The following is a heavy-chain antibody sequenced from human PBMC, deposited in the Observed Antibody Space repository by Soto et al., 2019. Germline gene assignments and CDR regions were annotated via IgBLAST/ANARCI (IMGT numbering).Heavy chain of an antibody. J-gene: IGHJ4*02. CDR2: IFHSGST. CDR1: GGSIRSNNR. D-gene: IGHD1-26*01. V-gene: IGHV4-4*02. Sequence: PSETLSLTCAVSGGSIRSNNRWSWVRQPPGKGLEWIGEIFHSGSTNYNPSLKARVTISVDKSKNQFSLKLRSVTAADTAVYYCARVYSGSHSDYWGQGTLVTVSS. CDR3: ARVYSGSHSDY.